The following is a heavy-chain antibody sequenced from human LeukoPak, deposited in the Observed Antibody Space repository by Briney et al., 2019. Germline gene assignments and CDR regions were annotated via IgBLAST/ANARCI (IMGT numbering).Heavy chain of an antibody. V-gene: IGHV1-46*01. CDR1: GYTFTSYY. CDR3: ARDQAYYYDSSGSYLFDY. J-gene: IGHJ4*02. CDR2: INPSGGST. D-gene: IGHD3-22*01. Sequence: ASVKVSCKASGYTFTSYYMYWVRQAPGQGLEWMGIINPSGGSTSYAQKFQGRVTMTRDMSTSTVYMELSSLRSEDTAVYYCARDQAYYYDSSGSYLFDYWGQGTLVTVSS.